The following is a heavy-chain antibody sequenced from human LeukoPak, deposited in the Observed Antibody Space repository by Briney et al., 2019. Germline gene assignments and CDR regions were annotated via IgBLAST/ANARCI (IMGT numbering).Heavy chain of an antibody. Sequence: SETLSLTCAVYGGSFSGYYWSWIRQPPGKGLEWIGEINHSGSTNNNPSLKSRVTISVDTSKNQFSLKLSSVTAADTAVYYCARGRYYYDSSGYAYWGQGTLVTVSS. J-gene: IGHJ4*02. V-gene: IGHV4-34*01. CDR2: INHSGST. CDR1: GGSFSGYY. D-gene: IGHD3-22*01. CDR3: ARGRYYYDSSGYAY.